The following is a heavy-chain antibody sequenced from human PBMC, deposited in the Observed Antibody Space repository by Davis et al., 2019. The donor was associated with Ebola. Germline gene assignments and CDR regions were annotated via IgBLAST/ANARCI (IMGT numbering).Heavy chain of an antibody. V-gene: IGHV4-59*12. J-gene: IGHJ4*02. CDR3: ARGDTVVTPFDH. D-gene: IGHD4-23*01. CDR1: GGSISSYY. Sequence: MPSETLSLTCTVSGGSISSYYWSWIRQPPGKGLEWIGYIYYSGSTYYNPSPKSRVTISLDRSKNQFSLKMRSMTAADAAVYYCARGDTVVTPFDHWGQGALVTVSS. CDR2: IYYSGST.